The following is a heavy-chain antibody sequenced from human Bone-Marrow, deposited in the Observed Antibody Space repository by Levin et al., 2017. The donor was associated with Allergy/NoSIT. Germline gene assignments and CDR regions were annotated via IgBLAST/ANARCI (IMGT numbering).Heavy chain of an antibody. J-gene: IGHJ5*02. CDR3: ARGWDYYEGSGYQIDNYFDP. Sequence: SETLSLTCAVSGGSFSGYYWSWIRQPPGKGLEWIGEINHSGTTNYNPSLKSRVTISADTSKNEFSLKLTSLTAADSAVYYCARGWDYYEGSGYQIDNYFDPWGQGTLVTVSS. CDR1: GGSFSGYY. V-gene: IGHV4-34*01. CDR2: INHSGTT. D-gene: IGHD3-22*01.